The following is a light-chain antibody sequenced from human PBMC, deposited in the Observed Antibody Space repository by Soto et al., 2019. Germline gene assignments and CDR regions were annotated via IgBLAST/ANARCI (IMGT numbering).Light chain of an antibody. J-gene: IGKJ1*01. Sequence: EIVLTQSPVTLSLSPGERATLSCRASQSVSSTYLAWYQQRPGQAPRLLIYGASSRATDIPDRFSGSGSGTEFTLTISSLQSEDFAEYHCQQYNNWPQTFGQGTKVDIK. CDR1: QSVSSTY. CDR2: GAS. V-gene: IGKV3-20*01. CDR3: QQYNNWPQT.